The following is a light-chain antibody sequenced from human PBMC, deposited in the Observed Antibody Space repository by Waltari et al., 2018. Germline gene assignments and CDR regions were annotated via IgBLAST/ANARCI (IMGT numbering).Light chain of an antibody. CDR2: KAS. J-gene: IGKJ2*01. CDR3: QQYYSTPQT. CDR1: QSIAIW. V-gene: IGKV1-5*03. Sequence: DIQMTQSPSTLSASVGDRVTITCRASQSIAIWLAWYQQKPGKAPKLLISKASNLESGVPSRFSGSGSGTEFTLTISSLQAEDVAVYYCQQYYSTPQTFGQGTKLEIK.